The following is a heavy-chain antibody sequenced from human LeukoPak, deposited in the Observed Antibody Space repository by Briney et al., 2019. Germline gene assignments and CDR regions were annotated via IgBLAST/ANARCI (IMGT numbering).Heavy chain of an antibody. CDR2: IKSKTDGGTT. CDR3: TTVFYLGYCSGGSCYSGNG. CDR1: GFTFSNAW. J-gene: IGHJ4*02. D-gene: IGHD2-15*01. V-gene: IGHV3-15*01. Sequence: GGSLRLSCAASGFTFSNAWMSWVRQAPGKGLEWVGRIKSKTDGGTTDYAAPVKGRFTISRDDSKNTLYLQMNSLKTEDTAVYHCTTVFYLGYCSGGSCYSGNGWGQGTLVTVSS.